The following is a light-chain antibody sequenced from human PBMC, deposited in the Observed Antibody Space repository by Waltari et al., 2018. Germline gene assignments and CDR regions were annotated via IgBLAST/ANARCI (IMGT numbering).Light chain of an antibody. CDR2: RNN. V-gene: IGLV1-47*01. J-gene: IGLJ3*02. CDR3: AAWDDSLSGWV. Sequence: QSVLTQPPSASGTPGQRVTIPCSGSSSNIGSNYVYWYQQLPGTAPKLLTYRNNPRPSGVPDRFSGSKSGTSASLAISGLRSEYEADYYCAAWDDSLSGWVFGGGTKLTVL. CDR1: SSNIGSNY.